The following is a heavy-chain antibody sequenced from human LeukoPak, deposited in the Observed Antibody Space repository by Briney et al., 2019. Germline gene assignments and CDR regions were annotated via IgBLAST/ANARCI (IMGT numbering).Heavy chain of an antibody. CDR3: ARVPRGELDI. CDR2: INTNTGNP. D-gene: IGHD1-7*01. CDR1: GYTFTSNA. V-gene: IGHV7-4-1*02. Sequence: ASVNVSCKASGYTFTSNAMNWVRQAAGQGLEWMGWINTNTGNPTYAQGFTGRFVFSLDTSVSTAYLQISSLKAEDTAVYYCARVPRGELDIWGQGTMVTVSS. J-gene: IGHJ3*02.